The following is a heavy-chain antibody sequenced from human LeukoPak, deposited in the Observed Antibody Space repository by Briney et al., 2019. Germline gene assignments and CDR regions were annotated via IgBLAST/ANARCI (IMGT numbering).Heavy chain of an antibody. V-gene: IGHV5-51*01. CDR3: ARHETGPYFDY. Sequence: GESLKISCKGSGNSFTTYWIGWVRQMPGKGLEWIGIIYPGDSDTRYSPSFQGQVTISADRSISTAYLQWSSLKASDTAMYYCARHETGPYFDYWGQGTLVTVSS. D-gene: IGHD1-1*01. CDR2: IYPGDSDT. CDR1: GNSFTTYW. J-gene: IGHJ4*02.